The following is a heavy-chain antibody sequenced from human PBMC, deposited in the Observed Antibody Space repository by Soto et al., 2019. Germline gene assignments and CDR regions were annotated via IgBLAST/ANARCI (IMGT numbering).Heavy chain of an antibody. V-gene: IGHV3-64D*08. CDR2: ISSNGGST. CDR3: VKSPYYDILTGNCLFDY. J-gene: IGHJ4*02. D-gene: IGHD3-9*01. CDR1: GFTFSSYA. Sequence: PGGSLRLSCSASGFTFSSYAMHWVRQAPGKGLEYVSAISSNGGSTYYADSVKGRFTISRDNSKNTLYLQMSSLRAEDTAVYYCVKSPYYDILTGNCLFDYWGQGTLVTVSS.